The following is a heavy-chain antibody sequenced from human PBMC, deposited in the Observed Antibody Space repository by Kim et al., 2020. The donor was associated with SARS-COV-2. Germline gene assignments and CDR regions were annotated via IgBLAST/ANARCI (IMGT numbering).Heavy chain of an antibody. D-gene: IGHD5-12*01. V-gene: IGHV3-7*01. Sequence: SEKLYMDAVRGRFTIAKDNAKISLFLQMNSLRAEDAALYYCARGGSYSFEYWGQGSLVTVSS. J-gene: IGHJ4*02. CDR2: SEK. CDR3: ARGGSYSFEY.